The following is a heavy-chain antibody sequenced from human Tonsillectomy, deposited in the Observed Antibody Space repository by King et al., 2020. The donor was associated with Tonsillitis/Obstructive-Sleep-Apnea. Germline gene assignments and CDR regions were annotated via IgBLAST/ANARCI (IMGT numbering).Heavy chain of an antibody. D-gene: IGHD5-18*01. CDR2: ISSSRTYT. CDR3: ARDIRGYSLDYYMDV. V-gene: IGHV3-11*05. Sequence: VQLVESGGGLVNPGGSLRLSCAASGFTFSDYYMSWIRQAPGKGLEWVSYISSSRTYTNYADSVKGRFTISRDNAKNSLYLQMNSLRAEDTAVYYCARDIRGYSLDYYMDVWGKGTTVTVSS. J-gene: IGHJ6*03. CDR1: GFTFSDYY.